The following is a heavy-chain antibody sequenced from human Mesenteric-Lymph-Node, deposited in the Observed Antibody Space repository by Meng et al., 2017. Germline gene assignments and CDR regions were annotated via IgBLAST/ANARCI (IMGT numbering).Heavy chain of an antibody. V-gene: IGHV1-2*06. J-gene: IGHJ4*02. D-gene: IGHD6-13*01. CDR1: GYTCTDYY. CDR2: INPNSGGT. Sequence: LVQSGAEVKEPRASMKVSCKPSGYTCTDYYMRWVRQAPGQGLEWMGRINPNSGGTNYAQKFQGRVTMTRDTSISTAYMELSRLRSDDTAVYYCARDWEGSWAVFDYWGQGTLVTVSS. CDR3: ARDWEGSWAVFDY.